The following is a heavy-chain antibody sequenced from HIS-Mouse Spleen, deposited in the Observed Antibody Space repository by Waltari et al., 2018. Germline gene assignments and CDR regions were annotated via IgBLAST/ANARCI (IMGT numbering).Heavy chain of an antibody. CDR2: MNPNSGNT. D-gene: IGHD4-4*01. J-gene: IGHJ4*02. CDR3: ARGHDYSNYFDY. Sequence: QVQLVQSGAEVKKPGASVKVPCKASGYTFTSYDLHWVRQATGQGLEWMGWMNPNSGNTGYAQKFQGRVTMTRNTSISTAYMELSSLRSEDTAVYYCARGHDYSNYFDYWGQGTLVTVSS. CDR1: GYTFTSYD. V-gene: IGHV1-8*01.